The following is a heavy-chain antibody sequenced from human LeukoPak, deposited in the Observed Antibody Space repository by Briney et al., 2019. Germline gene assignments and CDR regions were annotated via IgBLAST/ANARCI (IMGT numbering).Heavy chain of an antibody. CDR3: ARGRGYRYVY. CDR1: GGSISTYY. Sequence: PSETLSLTCTVSGGSISTYYWSWLRQPPGKGLEWIGNVYDSGSTTSNPSLKSRVTISVDTSKNQFSLKLSSVTAADMAVYYCARGRGYRYVYWGQGTLVTVSS. D-gene: IGHD5-12*01. CDR2: VYDSGST. V-gene: IGHV4-59*01. J-gene: IGHJ4*02.